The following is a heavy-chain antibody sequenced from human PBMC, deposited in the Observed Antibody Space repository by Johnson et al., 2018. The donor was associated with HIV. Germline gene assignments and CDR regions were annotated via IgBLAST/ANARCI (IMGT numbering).Heavy chain of an antibody. J-gene: IGHJ3*02. CDR2: IYSGGST. V-gene: IGHV3-66*01. Sequence: MLLVESGGGLVQPGGSLRLSCAASGFTVSSNYMNWVRQTPGKGLEWVSVIYSGGSTYYADSVKGRFTISRDNSKNTLYLQMNSLRAEDTAVYYCARVGTVRDAFDIWGQGTMVTVSS. CDR1: GFTVSSNY. D-gene: IGHD7-27*01. CDR3: ARVGTVRDAFDI.